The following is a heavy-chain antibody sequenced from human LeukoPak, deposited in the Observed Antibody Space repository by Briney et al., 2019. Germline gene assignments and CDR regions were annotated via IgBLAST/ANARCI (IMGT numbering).Heavy chain of an antibody. CDR3: AKCSGGNCYHSDDH. CDR1: GFTFSAHI. J-gene: IGHJ5*02. D-gene: IGHD2-15*01. CDR2: ISSGSRYI. V-gene: IGHV3-21*01. Sequence: GGSLRLSCAASGFTFSAHIMNWVCQAPGKGLEWVSSISSGSRYIYYADSVKGRFTISRDNAKDSLYLQMNSLRAEDTAVYYCAKCSGGNCYHSDDHWGQGTLVTVSP.